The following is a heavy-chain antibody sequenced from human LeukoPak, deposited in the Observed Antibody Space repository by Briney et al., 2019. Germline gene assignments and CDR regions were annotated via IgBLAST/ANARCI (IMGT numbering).Heavy chain of an antibody. D-gene: IGHD6-19*01. J-gene: IGHJ4*02. CDR2: ISWDGSST. Sequence: GGSLRLSCAASGFTFDDYTMHWVRQTPGKGLEWVSPISWDGSSTYYADSVKGRFTISRDNSKNSLYLQVISLRTEDTALYYCAKGEPTSSGWDPIDYWGQGTLVTVSS. CDR3: AKGEPTSSGWDPIDY. V-gene: IGHV3-43*01. CDR1: GFTFDDYT.